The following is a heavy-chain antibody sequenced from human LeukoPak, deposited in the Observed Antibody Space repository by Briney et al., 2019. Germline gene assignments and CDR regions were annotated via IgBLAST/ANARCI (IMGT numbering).Heavy chain of an antibody. D-gene: IGHD3-10*01. V-gene: IGHV1-69*05. CDR3: ARVAGEYGEAVDY. CDR1: GGTFSSYA. Sequence: SVKVSCKASGGTFSSYAISWVRQAPGQGLEWMGGIIPIFGTANYAQKFQGRVTMTTDTSTSTAYMELRSLRSDDTAVYYCARVAGEYGEAVDYWGQGTLVTVSS. J-gene: IGHJ4*02. CDR2: IIPIFGTA.